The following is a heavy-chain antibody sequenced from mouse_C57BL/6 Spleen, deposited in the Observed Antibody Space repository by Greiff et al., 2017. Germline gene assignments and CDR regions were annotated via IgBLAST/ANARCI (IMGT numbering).Heavy chain of an antibody. CDR3: ARRGQLRLRGAMDY. CDR2: INPSTGGT. CDR1: GYSFTGYY. V-gene: IGHV1-42*01. J-gene: IGHJ4*01. Sequence: EVKLMESGPELVKPGASVKISCKASGYSFTGYYMNWVKQSPEKSLEWIGEINPSTGGTTYNQKFKAKATLTVDKSSSTAYMQLKSLTSEDSAVYYCARRGQLRLRGAMDYWGQGTSVTVSS. D-gene: IGHD3-2*02.